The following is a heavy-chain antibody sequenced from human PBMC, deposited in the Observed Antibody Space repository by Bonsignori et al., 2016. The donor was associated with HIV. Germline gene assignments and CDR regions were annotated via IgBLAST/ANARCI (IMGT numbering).Heavy chain of an antibody. J-gene: IGHJ4*02. CDR2: IYYSGST. Sequence: SETLSLTCTVSGGSISSSSYYWGWIRQPPGKGLEWIGSIYYSGSTYYNPSLKSRVTISVDTSKNQFSLKLSSVTAADTAVYYCARQIITMVRGVIILPTQFDYWGQGTLVTVSS. D-gene: IGHD3-10*01. V-gene: IGHV4-39*07. CDR3: ARQIITMVRGVIILPTQFDY. CDR1: GGSISSSSYY.